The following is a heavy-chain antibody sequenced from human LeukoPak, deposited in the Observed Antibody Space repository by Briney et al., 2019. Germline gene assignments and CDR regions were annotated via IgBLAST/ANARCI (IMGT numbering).Heavy chain of an antibody. J-gene: IGHJ6*03. CDR1: GGSISSYY. D-gene: IGHD6-6*01. Sequence: SETLSLTCTVSGGSISSYYWSWIRQPPGKGLEWIGYIYYSGSTNYNPSLKSRVTISVDTSKNQFSLRLSSVTAADTAVYYCARVSSAYYYYYMDVWGKGTTVTVSS. CDR3: ARVSSAYYYYYMDV. V-gene: IGHV4-59*01. CDR2: IYYSGST.